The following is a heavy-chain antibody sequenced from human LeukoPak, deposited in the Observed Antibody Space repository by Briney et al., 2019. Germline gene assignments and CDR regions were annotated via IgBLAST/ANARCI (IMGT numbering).Heavy chain of an antibody. J-gene: IGHJ4*02. Sequence: ASVTVSCKASGYTFTSYYMHWVRQAPGQGLEWMGIINPSGGSTSYAQKFQGRVTMTRDTSTSTVYMELSSLRSEDTAVYYCARDYPSNGGTPFDPTYYFDYWGQGTLVTVSS. CDR3: ARDYPSNGGTPFDPTYYFDY. CDR2: INPSGGST. CDR1: GYTFTSYY. D-gene: IGHD3-16*01. V-gene: IGHV1-46*03.